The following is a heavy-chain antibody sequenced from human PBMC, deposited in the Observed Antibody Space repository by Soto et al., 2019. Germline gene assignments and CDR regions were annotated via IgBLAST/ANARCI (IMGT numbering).Heavy chain of an antibody. V-gene: IGHV1-2*04. J-gene: IGHJ5*02. CDR2: INPNSGGT. CDR3: ARGLGATPPEGWFDP. Sequence: ASVKVSCKASGYTFTGYYMHWVRQAPGQGLEWMGWINPNSGGTNYAQKFQGWATMTRDTSISTAYMELSRLRSDDTAVYYCARGLGATPPEGWFDPWGQGTLVTVSS. D-gene: IGHD1-26*01. CDR1: GYTFTGYY.